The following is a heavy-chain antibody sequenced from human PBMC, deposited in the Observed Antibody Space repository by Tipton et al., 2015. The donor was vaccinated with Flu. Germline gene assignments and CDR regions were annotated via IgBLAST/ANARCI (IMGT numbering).Heavy chain of an antibody. Sequence: QLVQSGGGVVQPGRSLRLSCAASGFTFSNYGMHWVRQAPGKGLEWVALVSYDGSNTYYADSVKGQFTISRDNSKNTVYLQMHSLRAEDTAVYYCVKWDYGANKRFDHWGQGTLVTVSS. J-gene: IGHJ4*02. CDR1: GFTFSNYG. CDR2: VSYDGSNT. V-gene: IGHV3-30*18. CDR3: VKWDYGANKRFDH. D-gene: IGHD4-23*01.